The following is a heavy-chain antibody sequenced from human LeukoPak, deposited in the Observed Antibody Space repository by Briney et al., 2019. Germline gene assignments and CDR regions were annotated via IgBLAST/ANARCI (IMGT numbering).Heavy chain of an antibody. CDR2: INHSGST. V-gene: IGHV4-34*01. CDR1: GGSFSGYY. CDR3: VIEYCTNGVCYRP. J-gene: IGHJ5*02. D-gene: IGHD2-8*01. Sequence: SETLSLTCAVYGGSFSGYYWSWLRQPPGKGLEWIGEINHSGSTNYNPSLKSRVTISVDTSKNQFSLKLSSVTAADTAVYYCVIEYCTNGVCYRPRGQGTLVTVSS.